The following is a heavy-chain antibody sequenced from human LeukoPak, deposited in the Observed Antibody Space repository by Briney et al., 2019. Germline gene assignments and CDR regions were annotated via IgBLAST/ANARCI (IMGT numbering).Heavy chain of an antibody. Sequence: SETQSLTCTLSGYPISSGYYWGWIRQTPGTGLEWIGSIYYSGSTYYNPSLKSRVTISVDTSKTQFSLKLSSVTAADTAVYYCARVGSSRAAASWFDPWGKGTLVTVSS. CDR3: ARVGSSRAAASWFDP. J-gene: IGHJ5*02. V-gene: IGHV4-38-2*02. CDR1: GYPISSGYY. CDR2: IYYSGST. D-gene: IGHD2-2*01.